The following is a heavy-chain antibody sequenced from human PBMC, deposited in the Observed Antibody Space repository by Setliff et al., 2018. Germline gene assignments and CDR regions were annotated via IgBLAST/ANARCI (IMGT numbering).Heavy chain of an antibody. Sequence: PGGSLRLSCAASGLTFSSYSMIWVRKAPGKGLECVSSISNRIIYIYNADSVRGRFTISRDNAKNSLYLQMNSLRAEDTAVYYGASEVRGSGWYGEDAFDIWGQGTMVTVSS. CDR3: ASEVRGSGWYGEDAFDI. CDR2: ISNRIIYI. J-gene: IGHJ3*02. CDR1: GLTFSSYS. V-gene: IGHV3-21*01. D-gene: IGHD6-19*01.